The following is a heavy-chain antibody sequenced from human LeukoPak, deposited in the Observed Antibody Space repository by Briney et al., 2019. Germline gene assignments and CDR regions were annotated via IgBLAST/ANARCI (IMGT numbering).Heavy chain of an antibody. CDR1: GFTFSSYA. V-gene: IGHV3-23*01. CDR2: IIGSGGST. D-gene: IGHD3-3*01. CDR3: AKDGVAASPILLRFLEWLPSEYMDV. Sequence: GGSLRLSCAASGFTFSSYAMNWVRQAPGKGLEWVSGIIGSGGSTYYADSVKGRFTISRDNSENTLYLQMNSLRAEDTAVYYCAKDGVAASPILLRFLEWLPSEYMDVWGKGTTVTVSS. J-gene: IGHJ6*03.